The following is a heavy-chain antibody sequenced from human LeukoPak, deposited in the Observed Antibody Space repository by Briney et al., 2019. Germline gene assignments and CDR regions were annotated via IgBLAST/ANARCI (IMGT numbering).Heavy chain of an antibody. V-gene: IGHV4-39*01. J-gene: IGHJ4*02. Sequence: SETLSLTCTVSGGSISSSSYYWAWIRQPPGKGLEWIGSIYYSGSTYYNPSLKSRVTISVDTSKNQFSLKLSSVTAADTAVYYCARNHYYGSSGYRYWGQGTLITVSS. CDR2: IYYSGST. CDR1: GGSISSSSYY. CDR3: ARNHYYGSSGYRY. D-gene: IGHD3-22*01.